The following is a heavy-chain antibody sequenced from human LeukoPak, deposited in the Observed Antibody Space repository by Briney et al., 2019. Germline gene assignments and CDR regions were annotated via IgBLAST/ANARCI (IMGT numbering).Heavy chain of an antibody. D-gene: IGHD2-2*01. CDR3: ARRLTQYDCFDP. V-gene: IGHV4-59*12. J-gene: IGHJ5*02. CDR2: IYYSGTT. CDR1: GGSISGYY. Sequence: PSETLSLTCTVSGGSISGYYWSWIRQPPGKGLEWLGYIYYSGTTNYNPSLKSRVTISVDTSKNQFSLHLNSVTPEDTAVYYCARRLTQYDCFDPWGQGILVTVSS.